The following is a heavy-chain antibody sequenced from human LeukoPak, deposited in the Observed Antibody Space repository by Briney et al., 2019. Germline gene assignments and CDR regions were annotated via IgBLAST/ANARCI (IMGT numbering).Heavy chain of an antibody. D-gene: IGHD3-10*01. V-gene: IGHV3-30-3*01. CDR1: GFTFSSYA. J-gene: IGHJ4*02. Sequence: GGSLRLSCAASGFTFSSYAMHWVRQAPGKGLEWVAVISYDGSNKYYADSVKGRFTIPRDNSKNTLYLQMNSLRAEDTAVYYCAGSLWFGELLFWGQGTLVTVSS. CDR3: AGSLWFGELLF. CDR2: ISYDGSNK.